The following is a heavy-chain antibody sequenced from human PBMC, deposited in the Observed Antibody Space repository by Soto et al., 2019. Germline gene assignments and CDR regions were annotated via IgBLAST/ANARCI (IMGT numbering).Heavy chain of an antibody. D-gene: IGHD2-15*01. CDR3: ARWYGMVAATRWSRENYYYMDV. CDR1: GYTFTSYG. J-gene: IGHJ6*03. CDR2: ISAYNGNT. V-gene: IGHV1-18*01. Sequence: ASVKVSCKASGYTFTSYGISWVRQAPGQGLEWMGWISAYNGNTNYAQKLQGRVTMTTDTSTSTAYMGLRSLRSDDTAVYYCARWYGMVAATRWSRENYYYMDVWGKGTTVTVSS.